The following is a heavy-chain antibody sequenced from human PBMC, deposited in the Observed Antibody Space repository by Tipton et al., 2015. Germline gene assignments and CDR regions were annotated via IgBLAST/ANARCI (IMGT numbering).Heavy chain of an antibody. Sequence: LSLTCAASGFTFRSSWMAWVRQVPGKGLLWVSLMNSDGSNIGHADSVRGRFTISRDNAKNTLYLQMNSLRAEDTAVYYCARGGVSSGFDMWGQGTMVTVSS. CDR1: GFTFRSSW. V-gene: IGHV3-74*01. J-gene: IGHJ3*02. D-gene: IGHD5/OR15-5a*01. CDR2: MNSDGSNI. CDR3: ARGGVSSGFDM.